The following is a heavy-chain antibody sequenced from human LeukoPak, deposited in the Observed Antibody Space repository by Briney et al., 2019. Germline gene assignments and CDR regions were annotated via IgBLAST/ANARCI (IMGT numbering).Heavy chain of an antibody. CDR3: ATELLYSSSVRVFDY. V-gene: IGHV1-24*01. J-gene: IGHJ4*02. D-gene: IGHD6-6*01. CDR2: FDPEDGDT. Sequence: GESLKISCKVSGYTLTELSMHWVRQAPGKGLEWMGGFDPEDGDTIYAQKFQGRVTMTEDTSTDTAYMELSSLRSEDTAVYYCATELLYSSSVRVFDYWGQGTLVTVSS. CDR1: GYTLTELS.